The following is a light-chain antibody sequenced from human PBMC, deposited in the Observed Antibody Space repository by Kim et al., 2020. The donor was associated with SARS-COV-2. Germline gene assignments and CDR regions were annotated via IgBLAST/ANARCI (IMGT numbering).Light chain of an antibody. CDR2: EDD. CDR1: GAPTAATS. J-gene: IGLJ3*02. Sequence: PVATTCPRRGAPTAATSVQWYQQRPGSAPTIVIFEDDKRPSGVSERFSGSVDTSSNSASLTISGLVTEDESDYYCQSFASTSWVFGGGTQLTVL. CDR3: QSFASTSWV. V-gene: IGLV6-57*03.